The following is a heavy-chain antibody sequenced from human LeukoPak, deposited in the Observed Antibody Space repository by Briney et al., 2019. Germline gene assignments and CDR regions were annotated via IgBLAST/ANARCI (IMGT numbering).Heavy chain of an antibody. Sequence: PSETLSLTCTVSGGSISSYYWSWIRQPPGKGLEWIGYIYYSGSTNYNPSLKSRVTISVDTSKNQFSLKLSSVIAADTAMYYCARVGGSNYYYYGMDVWGQGTTVTVSS. D-gene: IGHD2-15*01. V-gene: IGHV4-59*01. CDR1: GGSISSYY. CDR3: ARVGGSNYYYYGMDV. J-gene: IGHJ6*02. CDR2: IYYSGST.